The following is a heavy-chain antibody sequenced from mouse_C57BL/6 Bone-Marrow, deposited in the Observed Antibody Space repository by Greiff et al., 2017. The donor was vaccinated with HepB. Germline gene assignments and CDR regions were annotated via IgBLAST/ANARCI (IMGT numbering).Heavy chain of an antibody. V-gene: IGHV1-42*01. Sequence: EVQGVESGPELVKPGASVKISCKASGYSFTGYYMNWVKQSPEKSLEWIGEINPSTGGTTYNQKFKAKATLTVDKSSSTAYMQLKSLTSEDSAVYYCARGARGTGKYFDYWGQGTTLTVSS. CDR3: ARGARGTGKYFDY. J-gene: IGHJ2*01. D-gene: IGHD4-1*01. CDR2: INPSTGGT. CDR1: GYSFTGYY.